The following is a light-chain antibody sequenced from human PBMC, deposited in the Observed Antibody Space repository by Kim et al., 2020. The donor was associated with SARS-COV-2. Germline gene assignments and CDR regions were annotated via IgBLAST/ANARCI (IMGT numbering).Light chain of an antibody. Sequence: SRGERVNLSSRASRSIRSNVAGYQQKPGKAPRLLIYGASTRATNIPSRVSGSGSGREFTLTITALQSEDFAIYYCQQYSDWRPITFGQGTRLEIK. CDR1: RSIRSN. J-gene: IGKJ5*01. CDR3: QQYSDWRPIT. CDR2: GAS. V-gene: IGKV3-15*01.